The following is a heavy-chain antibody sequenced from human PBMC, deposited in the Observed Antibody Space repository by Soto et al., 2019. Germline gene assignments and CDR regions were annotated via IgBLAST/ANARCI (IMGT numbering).Heavy chain of an antibody. D-gene: IGHD3-16*02. CDR3: ARTRMIDHWIYH. V-gene: IGHV4-59*03. CDR2: VYYSGST. CDR1: GDSRSTYY. J-gene: IGHJ4*01. Sequence: SETLSLTCEVSGDSRSTYYWSWIRQPPGKGLEWIGYVYYSGSTLYNPSLESRVTMSIDMSKKQVSLKLTSVIAADTAVYYCARTRMIDHWIYHCGHGTLVTVXS.